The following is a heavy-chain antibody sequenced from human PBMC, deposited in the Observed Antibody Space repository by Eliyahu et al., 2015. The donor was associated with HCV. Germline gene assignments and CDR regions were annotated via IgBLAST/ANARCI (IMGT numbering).Heavy chain of an antibody. D-gene: IGHD6-19*01. V-gene: IGHV4-34*01. J-gene: IGHJ6*03. CDR1: GGSFSGYY. Sequence: QVQLQQWGAGLLKPSETLSLTCAVXGGSFSGYYWSWIRQPPGKGLEWIGEINHSGSTNYNPSLKSRVTISVDTSKNQFSLKLSSVTAADTAVYYCARGVKIAVAGTGSVPYYYYYYMDVWGKGTTVTVSS. CDR2: INHSGST. CDR3: ARGVKIAVAGTGSVPYYYYYYMDV.